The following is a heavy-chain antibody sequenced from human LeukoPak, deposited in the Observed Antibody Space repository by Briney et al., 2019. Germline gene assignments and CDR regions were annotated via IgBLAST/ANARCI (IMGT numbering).Heavy chain of an antibody. CDR3: ARVPAAMSWVATDRGAFDI. D-gene: IGHD2-2*01. CDR2: IYHSGTT. V-gene: IGHV4-4*02. CDR1: GGSISSSNW. Sequence: SETLSLTCAVSGGSISSSNWWIWVRQPPGKGLEWIGEIYHSGTTNYNPSLKSRVTISVDKSKNQFSLKLSSVTAADTAVYYCARVPAAMSWVATDRGAFDIWGQGTMVTVSS. J-gene: IGHJ3*02.